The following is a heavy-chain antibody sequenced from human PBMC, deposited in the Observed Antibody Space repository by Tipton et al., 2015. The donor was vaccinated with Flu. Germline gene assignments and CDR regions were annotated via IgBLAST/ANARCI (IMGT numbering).Heavy chain of an antibody. CDR2: IKTKTDGGST. Sequence: GSLRLSCAASGFTFKDSWMSWVRQAPGKGLDWVGRIKTKTDGGSTDYAAPVKGRFTISRDDAKNTLYLQMNSLKTDDTAIYYCTTGFYWGQGTLVTLSS. CDR1: GFTFKDSW. V-gene: IGHV3-15*01. CDR3: TTGFY. J-gene: IGHJ4*02.